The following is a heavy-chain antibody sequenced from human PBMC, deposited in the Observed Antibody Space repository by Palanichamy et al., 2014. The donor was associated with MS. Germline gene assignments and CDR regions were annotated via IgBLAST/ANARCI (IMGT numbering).Heavy chain of an antibody. J-gene: IGHJ4*02. CDR2: ITGSGGST. V-gene: IGHV3-23*04. Sequence: EVQLVESGGGRWYRPGGSLRLSCAASGFTFSSYAMSWVRQGSREGAGSGVSAITGSGGSTYYADSVKGRFTISRDNSKNTLYLQMNSLRAEDTAVYYCAKGRGSSGWHHDYWGQGTLVTVSS. D-gene: IGHD6-19*01. CDR3: AKGRGSSGWHHDY. CDR1: GFTFSSYA.